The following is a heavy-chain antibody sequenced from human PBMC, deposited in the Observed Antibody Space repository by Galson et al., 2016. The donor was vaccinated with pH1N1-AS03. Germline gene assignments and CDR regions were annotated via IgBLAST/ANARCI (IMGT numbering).Heavy chain of an antibody. J-gene: IGHJ4*02. CDR1: GFTLSSYS. Sequence: LRLSCAASGFTLSSYSVNWVRQTPGKRPVWVSRISRDGSTREHADSVKGRFSVSRDNARNTLHLHMSNLRDDDTAVYYCVAYDWGRPDFWGQGTLVTVSS. CDR3: VAYDWGRPDF. V-gene: IGHV3-74*03. CDR2: ISRDGSTR. D-gene: IGHD3-16*01.